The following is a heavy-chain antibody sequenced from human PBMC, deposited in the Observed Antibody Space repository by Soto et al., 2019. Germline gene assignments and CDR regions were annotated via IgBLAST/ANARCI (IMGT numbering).Heavy chain of an antibody. CDR3: ARHPTDSPDIAAAGKGYGMDV. CDR1: GYSFTSYW. CDR2: IDPSDSYT. V-gene: IGHV5-10-1*01. Sequence: HGESLKISCKGSGYSFTSYWISWVRQMPGKGLEWMGRIDPSDSYTNYSPSFQGHVTISADKSISTAYLQWSSLKASDTAMYYCARHPTDSPDIAAAGKGYGMDVWGQGTTVTVSS. D-gene: IGHD6-13*01. J-gene: IGHJ6*02.